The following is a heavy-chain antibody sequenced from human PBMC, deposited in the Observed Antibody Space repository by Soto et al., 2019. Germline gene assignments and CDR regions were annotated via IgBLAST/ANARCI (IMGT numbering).Heavy chain of an antibody. CDR2: INPSGGST. J-gene: IGHJ6*02. Sequence: ASVKVSCKASGYTFTSYYMHWVRQAPGQGLEWMGIINPSGGSTSYAQKFQGRVTMTRDTSTSTVYMELRSLRSEDTAVYYCARDLAVDIVVVVAARGNYYYGMDVWGQGTTVTVSS. CDR1: GYTFTSYY. CDR3: ARDLAVDIVVVVAARGNYYYGMDV. D-gene: IGHD2-15*01. V-gene: IGHV1-46*01.